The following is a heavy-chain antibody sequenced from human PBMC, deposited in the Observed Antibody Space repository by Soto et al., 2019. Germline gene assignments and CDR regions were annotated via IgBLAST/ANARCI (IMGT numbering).Heavy chain of an antibody. J-gene: IGHJ4*03. Sequence: QVQLQESGPGLVKPSQTLSLTCSVSGDSIRGGGHYWNWIRQFPGKGLEWIGYVYHSGSTHYNPSLGGRLTIPIDTSKDQFALRLISVTAADTALYYCARDTGLAPTVWGYWGHGTQVTVSS. V-gene: IGHV4-31*03. CDR1: GDSIRGGGHY. D-gene: IGHD7-27*01. CDR2: VYHSGST. CDR3: ARDTGLAPTVWGY.